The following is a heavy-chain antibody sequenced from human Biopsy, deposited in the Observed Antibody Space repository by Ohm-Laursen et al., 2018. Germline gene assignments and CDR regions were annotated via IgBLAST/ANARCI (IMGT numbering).Heavy chain of an antibody. J-gene: IGHJ4*02. CDR2: FYYSGST. V-gene: IGHV4-59*01. D-gene: IGHD3-3*01. CDR3: ARARIKTSGVRIPETYYFDS. Sequence: SETLSLTCTVFGTSLSNFYWSWIRQPAGKGLEWIGNFYYSGSTNYNPSLKSRITMSLDRSKSQVSLRMNSVTAADTAVYYCARARIKTSGVRIPETYYFDSWGQGTLVTVSS. CDR1: GTSLSNFY.